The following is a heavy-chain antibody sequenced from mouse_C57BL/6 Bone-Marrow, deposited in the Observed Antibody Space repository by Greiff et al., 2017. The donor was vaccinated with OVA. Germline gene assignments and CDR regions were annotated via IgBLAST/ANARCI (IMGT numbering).Heavy chain of an antibody. V-gene: IGHV8-8*01. J-gene: IGHJ3*01. D-gene: IGHD2-4*01. CDR2: IWWDDDT. Sequence: QVTLKECGPGILQPSQTLSLTCSFSGFSLSTFCMGVGWIRQPSGKGLEWLAHIWWDDDTYYNSALKSRLTISKDTSKNQVFLKIANVNTADTATYDCARIFYDYDALFAYWGQGTLVTVSA. CDR1: GFSLSTFCMG. CDR3: ARIFYDYDALFAY.